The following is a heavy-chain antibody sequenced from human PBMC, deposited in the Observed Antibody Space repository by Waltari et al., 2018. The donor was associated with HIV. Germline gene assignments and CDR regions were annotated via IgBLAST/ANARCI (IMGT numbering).Heavy chain of an antibody. Sequence: QVQLVESGGGVVQHGRSLRLSCAASEFTFSTYGMNWVRQAPGKGLEWVALISYDGSNKYYADSVKGRFTISRDNSKNTLYLQMNSLRAEDTAVYYCAKVRHPYSSVWAYFDYWGQGTLVTVSS. CDR1: EFTFSTYG. D-gene: IGHD6-19*01. CDR2: ISYDGSNK. J-gene: IGHJ4*02. CDR3: AKVRHPYSSVWAYFDY. V-gene: IGHV3-30*18.